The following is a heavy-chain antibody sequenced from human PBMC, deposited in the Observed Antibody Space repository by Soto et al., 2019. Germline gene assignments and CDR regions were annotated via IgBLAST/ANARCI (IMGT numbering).Heavy chain of an antibody. Sequence: SETLSLTCAVYGGSFIGYYCIFIRHPPVKGLEWIGEINHSGSTNYNPSLKSRVTISVDTSKNQFSLKLSSVTAADTAVYYCARAKNTYSSTPRGWFDPWGQGTLVTVSS. J-gene: IGHJ5*02. CDR1: GGSFIGYY. CDR3: ARAKNTYSSTPRGWFDP. V-gene: IGHV4-34*01. D-gene: IGHD6-13*01. CDR2: INHSGST.